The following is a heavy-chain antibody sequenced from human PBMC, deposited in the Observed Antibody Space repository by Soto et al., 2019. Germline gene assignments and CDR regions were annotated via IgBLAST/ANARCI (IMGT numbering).Heavy chain of an antibody. V-gene: IGHV4-59*01. D-gene: IGHD3-10*01. CDR2: IYYSGST. CDR1: GGSISSYY. CDR3: ARGSYGSGSYYPFDY. Sequence: PSETLSLTCTVSGGSISSYYWSWIRQPPGKGLEWIGYIYYSGSTNYNPSLKSRVTISVDTSKNQFSLKLSSVTAADTAVYYCARGSYGSGSYYPFDYWGQGTLVTSPQ. J-gene: IGHJ4*02.